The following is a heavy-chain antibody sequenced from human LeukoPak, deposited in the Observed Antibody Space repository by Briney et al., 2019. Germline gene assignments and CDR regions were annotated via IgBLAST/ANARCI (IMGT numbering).Heavy chain of an antibody. D-gene: IGHD5-18*01. J-gene: IGHJ3*02. V-gene: IGHV3-11*01. Sequence: PGGSLRLSCAASGFTFSDYYMSWIRQAPGKGLEWVSYISSSGSTIYYADPVKGRFTISRDNAKNSLYLQMNSLRAEDTAVYYCASSQTRGYGAFDIWGQGTMVTVSS. CDR1: GFTFSDYY. CDR2: ISSSGSTI. CDR3: ASSQTRGYGAFDI.